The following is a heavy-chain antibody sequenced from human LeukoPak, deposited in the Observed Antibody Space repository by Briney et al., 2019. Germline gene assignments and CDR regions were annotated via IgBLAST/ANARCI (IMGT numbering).Heavy chain of an antibody. CDR2: INPSGGST. D-gene: IGHD3-10*01. J-gene: IGHJ4*02. CDR3: ARGGDTMVRGVIPNDY. Sequence: ASVKVSCKASGYTFTSYYMYWVRQAPGQGLEWMGIINPSGGSTSYAQKFQGRVTMTRDTSTSTVYMELSSLRSEDTAVYYCARGGDTMVRGVIPNDYWGQGTLVTVSS. V-gene: IGHV1-46*01. CDR1: GYTFTSYY.